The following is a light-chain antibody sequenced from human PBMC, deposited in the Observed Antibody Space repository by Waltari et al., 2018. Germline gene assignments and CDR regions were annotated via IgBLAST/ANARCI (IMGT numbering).Light chain of an antibody. J-gene: IGKJ1*01. CDR3: QQYYSTPWT. CDR1: QSVLTSSNNKNY. V-gene: IGKV4-1*01. Sequence: DIVMTQSPDSLAVSLGERATINCKSSQSVLTSSNNKNYLAWYQHKPGQPPTLLIYWASTRESGVPDRFSGSGSGTDFTLTISSLQAEDVAVYYCQQYYSTPWTFGQGTKVEIK. CDR2: WAS.